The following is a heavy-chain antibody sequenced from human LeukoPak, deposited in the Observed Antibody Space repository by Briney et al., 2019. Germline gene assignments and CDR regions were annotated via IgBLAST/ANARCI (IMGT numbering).Heavy chain of an antibody. CDR3: ARDTSMVRGVINISVGGLDY. D-gene: IGHD3-10*01. V-gene: IGHV3-23*01. CDR1: GFTFSSYG. J-gene: IGHJ4*02. Sequence: GGTLRLSCAASGFTFSSYGMSWVRQAPGKGLEWVSAISGSGGSTYYADSVKGRFTISRDNSKNTLYLQMNSLRAEDTAVYYCARDTSMVRGVINISVGGLDYWGQGTLVTVSS. CDR2: ISGSGGST.